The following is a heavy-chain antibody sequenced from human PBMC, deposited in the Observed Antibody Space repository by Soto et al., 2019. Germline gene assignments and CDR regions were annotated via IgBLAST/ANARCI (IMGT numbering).Heavy chain of an antibody. V-gene: IGHV3-33*01. D-gene: IGHD3-10*01. CDR2: IWYDGSNK. CDR1: GFTFSSYG. J-gene: IGHJ6*02. CDR3: ARERGPAGDYYYGMDV. Sequence: PGGSLRLSCAASGFTFSSYGMHWVRQASGKGLEWVAVIWYDGSNKYYADSVKGRFTISRDNSKNTLYLQMNSLRAEDTAVYYCARERGPAGDYYYGMDVWGQGTTV.